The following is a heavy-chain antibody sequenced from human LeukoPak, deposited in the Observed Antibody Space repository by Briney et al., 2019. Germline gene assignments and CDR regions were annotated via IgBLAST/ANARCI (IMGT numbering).Heavy chain of an antibody. CDR1: GGSMSNYY. CDR3: ARELLWFGELNGYWFDP. CDR2: IYYSGST. J-gene: IGHJ5*02. Sequence: PSKTLSLTCTVSGGSMSNYYWSWIRQSPGKGLEWIGYIYYSGSTNYNPSLKSRVTISVDTSKNQFSLKLSSVTAADTAVYYCARELLWFGELNGYWFDPWGQGTLVTVSS. D-gene: IGHD3-10*01. V-gene: IGHV4-59*01.